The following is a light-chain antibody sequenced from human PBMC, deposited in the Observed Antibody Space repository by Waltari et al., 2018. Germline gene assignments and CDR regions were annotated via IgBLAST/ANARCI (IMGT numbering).Light chain of an antibody. CDR2: AAS. J-gene: IGKJ5*01. CDR1: QSISSY. Sequence: IQMTQSPSSLSASVGDRVTITCRASQSISSYLNWYQQKPGKAPKLLIYAASSLQSGVPSRFSGSGSGTEFNLSFSSQQPENFATYDCQQSYSTPRTFGQGTRLEMK. V-gene: IGKV1-39*01. CDR3: QQSYSTPRT.